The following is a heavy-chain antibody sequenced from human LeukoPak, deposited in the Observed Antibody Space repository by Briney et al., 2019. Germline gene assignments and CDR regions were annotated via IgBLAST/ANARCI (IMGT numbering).Heavy chain of an antibody. D-gene: IGHD4-17*01. CDR1: EFFVSSNH. J-gene: IGHJ3*02. CDR3: VRDGKDYGDLATLDI. V-gene: IGHV3-53*01. Sequence: PGGSLRLSCAASEFFVSSNHMSWVRQAPGKGLEWVSVIYSGDRTHYADSVKGRFTISRGNSKNTVYLQMNSLRAEDTAVYYCVRDGKDYGDLATLDIWGQGTMVTVSS. CDR2: IYSGDRT.